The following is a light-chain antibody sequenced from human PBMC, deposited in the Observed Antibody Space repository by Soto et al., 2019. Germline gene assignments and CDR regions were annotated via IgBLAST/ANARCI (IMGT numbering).Light chain of an antibody. CDR3: QLYGSSPQT. CDR2: DAS. V-gene: IGKV3-20*01. Sequence: EIVLTQSPGTLSLSPGERATLSCRASQSVSSNSLAWYQQKPDQAPRLLIYDASSRATGIPDRFSGSGSGTDFTLTISRLEPEDFAVYYCQLYGSSPQTFGGGTRV. CDR1: QSVSSNS. J-gene: IGKJ4*01.